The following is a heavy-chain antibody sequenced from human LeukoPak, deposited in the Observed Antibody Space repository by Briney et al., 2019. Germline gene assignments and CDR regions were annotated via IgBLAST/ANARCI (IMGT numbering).Heavy chain of an antibody. Sequence: PSETLSLTCTVSGGSISSYYWSWIRQPPGKGLEWIGYIYYSGSTNYNPSLKTRITISVDTSKNQFSLKLSSVTAADTAVYYCARAALQYTGSHYWFDPWGQGTLVTVSS. V-gene: IGHV4-59*08. CDR3: ARAALQYTGSHYWFDP. CDR2: IYYSGST. CDR1: GGSISSYY. D-gene: IGHD1-26*01. J-gene: IGHJ5*02.